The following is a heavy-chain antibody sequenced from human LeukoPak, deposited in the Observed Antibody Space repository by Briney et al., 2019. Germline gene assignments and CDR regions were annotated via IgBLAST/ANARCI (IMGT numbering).Heavy chain of an antibody. Sequence: GGSLRLSCAASGFTFSSYAMSWVRQAPGKGLEWVSAISGSGGSTYYADPVKGRFTISRDNAKNSLHLQMNSLRAEDTAVYYCARVRGSYSVDYWGQGTLATVSS. CDR2: ISGSGGST. D-gene: IGHD1-26*01. CDR3: ARVRGSYSVDY. V-gene: IGHV3-23*01. CDR1: GFTFSSYA. J-gene: IGHJ4*02.